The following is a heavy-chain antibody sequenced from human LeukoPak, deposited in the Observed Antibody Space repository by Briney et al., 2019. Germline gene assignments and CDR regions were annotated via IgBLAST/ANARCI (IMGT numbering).Heavy chain of an antibody. J-gene: IGHJ4*02. D-gene: IGHD6-19*01. CDR2: IIPIFGTA. CDR1: GGTFSSYA. V-gene: IGHV1-69*13. Sequence: SVKFSCKASGGTFSSYAISWVLQTPGQGLAWMRGIIPIFGTANYAQKFQGRVTITADESTSTAYMELSSLRSEDTAVYYCASLGRIAVAGPFDYWGQGTLVTVSS. CDR3: ASLGRIAVAGPFDY.